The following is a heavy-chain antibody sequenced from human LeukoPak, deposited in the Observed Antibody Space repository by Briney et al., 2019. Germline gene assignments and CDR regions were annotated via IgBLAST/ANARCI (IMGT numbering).Heavy chain of an antibody. CDR2: IYNSGSP. Sequence: PSETLSLNSTVSGGSISRHNWNWIAQRPGKGLEGISDIYNSGSPNYNPALKSRVTISVDTSKNQFSLKLSSVTAADTVEYYCARVDSSGYYTFFDYWGQGTLVTVSS. CDR1: GGSISRHN. D-gene: IGHD3-22*01. J-gene: IGHJ4*02. V-gene: IGHV4-59*11. CDR3: ARVDSSGYYTFFDY.